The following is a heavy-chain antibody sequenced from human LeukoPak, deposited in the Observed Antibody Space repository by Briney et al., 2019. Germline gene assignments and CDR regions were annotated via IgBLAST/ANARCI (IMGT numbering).Heavy chain of an antibody. J-gene: IGHJ3*02. V-gene: IGHV4-39*01. CDR1: GGSISSSSYY. CDR3: ASEDYGGNPDAFDI. Sequence: SETLSLTCTVSGGSISSSSYYWGWIRQPPGKGLEWIGSIYYSGSTYYNPSLKSRVTISVDTSKNQFSLKLSSVTAADTAVYHCASEDYGGNPDAFDIWGQGTMVTVSS. D-gene: IGHD4-23*01. CDR2: IYYSGST.